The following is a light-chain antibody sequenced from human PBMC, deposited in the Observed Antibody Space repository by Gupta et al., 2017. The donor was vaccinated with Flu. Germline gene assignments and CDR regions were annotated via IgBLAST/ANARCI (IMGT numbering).Light chain of an antibody. Sequence: SSVLPQPPSVSVAPGQTARSTCGGNHIGSKSVHWYQQKPGQAPVLVGYDDSDRSSGIPERFSGSNSGTAATLTTSGVEAGDEADYYCHVWDRSTDHLVFGGGTKLTVL. J-gene: IGLJ2*01. CDR2: DDS. CDR3: HVWDRSTDHLV. CDR1: HIGSKS. V-gene: IGLV3-21*02.